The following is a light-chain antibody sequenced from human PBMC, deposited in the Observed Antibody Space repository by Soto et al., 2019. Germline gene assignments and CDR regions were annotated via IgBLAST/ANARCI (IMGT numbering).Light chain of an antibody. CDR1: QGIRNAY. J-gene: IGKJ2*01. Sequence: AIQMTQSPSSLSASVGDRVTITCRASQGIRNAYLGWYQQKPGKAPKLLIYPPTSLHSGVPSRFSGSGSGTDFTLTISSLQPEDFATYYCLQDYNYPYTLGQRTKLEIK. CDR3: LQDYNYPYT. V-gene: IGKV1-6*01. CDR2: PPT.